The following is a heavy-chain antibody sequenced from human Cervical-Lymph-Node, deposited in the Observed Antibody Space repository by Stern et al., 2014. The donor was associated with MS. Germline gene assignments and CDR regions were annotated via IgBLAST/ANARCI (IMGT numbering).Heavy chain of an antibody. CDR2: IIPIRGIV. Sequence: VQLVQSGSEVKKPGSSVKVSCKASGGTFSSSAITWVRQAPGQGLEWMGRIIPIRGIVNYAQKFQGRVTITADKSTSTAYMELSSLRSEDTAVYYCARRDFYDTSGSHFYYYYGMDVWGQGTTVSVSS. D-gene: IGHD3-22*01. J-gene: IGHJ6*02. V-gene: IGHV1-69*09. CDR3: ARRDFYDTSGSHFYYYYGMDV. CDR1: GGTFSSSA.